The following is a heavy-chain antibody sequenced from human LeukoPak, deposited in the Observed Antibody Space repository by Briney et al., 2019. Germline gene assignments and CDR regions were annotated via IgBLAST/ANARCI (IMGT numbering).Heavy chain of an antibody. CDR3: ARVHYDFWSGYSVYFDY. Sequence: SETLSLTYTVSSYCIRSGYYWGWIRQPPGKGLEWIGSIYHSGSTYYNPSLKSRVTISVDTSKNQFSLKLSSVTAADTAVYYCARVHYDFWSGYSVYFDYWGQGTLVTVSS. CDR1: SYCIRSGYY. D-gene: IGHD3-3*01. J-gene: IGHJ4*02. CDR2: IYHSGST. V-gene: IGHV4-38-2*02.